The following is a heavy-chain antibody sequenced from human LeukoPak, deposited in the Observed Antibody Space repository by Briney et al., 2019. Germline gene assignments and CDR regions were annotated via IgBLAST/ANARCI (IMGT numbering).Heavy chain of an antibody. J-gene: IGHJ3*02. D-gene: IGHD3-10*01. CDR3: ARDKRGSDAFDI. Sequence: SVKVSCKASGGTFSSDAISWARQAPGQGLEWMGRIIPILRIANYAQKFQGRVTITADKSTSTAYMELSSLRSEDTAVYYCARDKRGSDAFDIWGQGTMVTVSS. CDR2: IIPILRIA. CDR1: GGTFSSDA. V-gene: IGHV1-69*04.